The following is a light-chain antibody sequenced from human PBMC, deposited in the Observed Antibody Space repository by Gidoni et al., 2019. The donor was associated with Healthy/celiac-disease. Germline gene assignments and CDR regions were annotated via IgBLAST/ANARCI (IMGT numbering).Light chain of an antibody. Sequence: QLVLPHSPSASASLGASVKLTCTLSSRNSNYAIEWHKQQPEKAPRYLMKLNSDGSHSKGDGIPDRFSGSSSGAERYLTISSLQSEDEADYYCQTWGTGIHVFGTGTKVTVL. CDR2: LNSDGSH. J-gene: IGLJ1*01. CDR3: QTWGTGIHV. CDR1: SRNSNYA. V-gene: IGLV4-69*01.